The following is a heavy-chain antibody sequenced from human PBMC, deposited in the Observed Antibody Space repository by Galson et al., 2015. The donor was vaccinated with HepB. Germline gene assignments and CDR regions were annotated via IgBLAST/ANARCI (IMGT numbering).Heavy chain of an antibody. CDR3: ARDSGAGYHFDY. CDR1: GFTVSSNY. J-gene: IGHJ4*02. Sequence: SLRLSCAASGFTVSSNYMSWVRQAPGKGLEWVSVIYSGGSVNYADSVKGRFTISRDNSQNTLYLQMNSLRAEDTAVYYCARDSGAGYHFDYWGQGTLVTVSP. V-gene: IGHV3-53*01. CDR2: IYSGGSV. D-gene: IGHD5-18*01.